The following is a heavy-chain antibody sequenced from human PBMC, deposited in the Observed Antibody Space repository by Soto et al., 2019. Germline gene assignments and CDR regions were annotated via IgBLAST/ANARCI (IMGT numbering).Heavy chain of an antibody. CDR1: GGSISPYY. Sequence: SETLSLTCSVSGGSISPYYWTWIRQSPGKGLEWIGFISYSGSTSYNPSLKSRVTISVDTSKSQFSLKLSSVTAADTAVYYCARYSGTYYVYWGQGTLVTVSS. D-gene: IGHD1-26*01. V-gene: IGHV4-59*01. CDR3: ARYSGTYYVY. CDR2: ISYSGST. J-gene: IGHJ4*02.